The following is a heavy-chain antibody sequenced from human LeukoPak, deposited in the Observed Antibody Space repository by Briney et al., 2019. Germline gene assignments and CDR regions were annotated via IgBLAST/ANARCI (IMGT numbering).Heavy chain of an antibody. Sequence: GGSLRLSCAASGFTFSSYGMHWVRQAPGKGLEWMACIYPDGTNKDYADSVKGRFIISRDNSKNTLYVQMNSLRAEDTAIYYCAKDWSGNYNWSDPWGQGTLVTVSS. CDR1: GFTFSSYG. V-gene: IGHV3-30*02. D-gene: IGHD3-3*01. CDR2: IYPDGTNK. J-gene: IGHJ5*02. CDR3: AKDWSGNYNWSDP.